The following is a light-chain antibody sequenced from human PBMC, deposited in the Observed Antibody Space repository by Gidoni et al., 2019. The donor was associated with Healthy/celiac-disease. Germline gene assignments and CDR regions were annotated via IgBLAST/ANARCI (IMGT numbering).Light chain of an antibody. CDR3: LLSYSGARGV. J-gene: IGLJ2*01. CDR2: DTS. Sequence: QALVTQEPSLTVSPGGTVTLTCGSSTGAVTSGHYPYWFQQKPGQAPRTLIYDTSNKHSWTPARSSGSLLGGKAALTLSGAQPEDEAEYYCLLSYSGARGVFGGGTKLTVL. V-gene: IGLV7-46*01. CDR1: TGAVTSGHY.